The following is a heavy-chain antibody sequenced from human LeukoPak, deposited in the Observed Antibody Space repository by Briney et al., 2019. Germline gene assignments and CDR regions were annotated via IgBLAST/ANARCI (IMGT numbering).Heavy chain of an antibody. CDR1: GFTFSSYS. D-gene: IGHD6-13*01. V-gene: IGHV3-21*01. J-gene: IGHJ4*02. CDR2: ISSSSSYI. Sequence: PGGSLRLSCAASGFTFSSYSMNWVRQAPGKGLEWVSSISSSSSYIYYADSLKGRFTISRDNAKNSLYLQMNSLRAEDTAVYYCARDKAAAAGVDYWGQGTLVTVSS. CDR3: ARDKAAAAGVDY.